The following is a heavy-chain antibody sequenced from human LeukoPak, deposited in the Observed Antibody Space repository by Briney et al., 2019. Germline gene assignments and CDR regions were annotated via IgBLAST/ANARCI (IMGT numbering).Heavy chain of an antibody. CDR1: GFTFSDYY. J-gene: IGHJ4*02. CDR3: ARDPVAGLFDY. CDR2: IWYDGSNK. Sequence: GGSLRLSCAASGFTFSDYYMSWIRQAPGKGLEWVAVIWYDGSNKYYADSVKGRFTISRDNSKNTLYLQMNSLRAEDTAVYYCARDPVAGLFDYWGQGTLVTVSS. D-gene: IGHD6-19*01. V-gene: IGHV3-33*08.